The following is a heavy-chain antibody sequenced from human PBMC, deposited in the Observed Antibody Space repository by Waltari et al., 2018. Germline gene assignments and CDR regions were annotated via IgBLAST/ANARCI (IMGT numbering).Heavy chain of an antibody. D-gene: IGHD6-13*01. J-gene: IGHJ4*02. V-gene: IGHV1-2*02. CDR1: GYTFTDYS. CDR2: SNPNSGGT. CDR3: ARVRTSRRIDY. Sequence: QVQLVQSGAEVKRPGASVKVSCKAFGYTFTDYSIYWVRQAPGQGLEWMGWSNPNSGGTNYAQKVQGRVTMTRDTSISTAYMELSRLRSDDTAVYYCARVRTSRRIDYWGQGTLVTVSS.